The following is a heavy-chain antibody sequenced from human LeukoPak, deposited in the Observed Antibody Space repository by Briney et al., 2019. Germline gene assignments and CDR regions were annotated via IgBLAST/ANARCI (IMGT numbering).Heavy chain of an antibody. CDR1: GLTFSTSP. J-gene: IGHJ4*02. Sequence: GSLRLSCAASGLTFSTSPMNWVRQAPGKGLEWVSTSGTTGDTYYADSVKGRFTISRDNSKNTLYLQMNSLRAEDTAVYYCAKHTSIVVVTAPVDYWGQGTLVTVSS. CDR2: TSGTTGDT. CDR3: AKHTSIVVVTAPVDY. D-gene: IGHD2-21*02. V-gene: IGHV3-23*01.